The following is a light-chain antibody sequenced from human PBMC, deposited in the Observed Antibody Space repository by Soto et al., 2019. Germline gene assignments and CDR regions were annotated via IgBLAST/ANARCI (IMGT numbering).Light chain of an antibody. CDR1: QSVSSSY. CDR2: GAS. V-gene: IGKV3-15*01. J-gene: IGKJ5*01. CDR3: QQYNNWPLT. Sequence: EIVLTQSPGTLSLSPGEIATLSCRASQSVSSSYLAWYQQKPGQAPRLIIYGASSRATGIPVRCSGSGSGTECTLTISSLQSEDVSVYYCQQYNNWPLTLGQGTRLEIK.